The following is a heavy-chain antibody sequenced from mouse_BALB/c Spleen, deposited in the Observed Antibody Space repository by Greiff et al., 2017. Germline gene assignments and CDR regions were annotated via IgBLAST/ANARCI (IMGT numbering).Heavy chain of an antibody. CDR3: ARALAYYGNYYAMDY. Sequence: EVQRVESGGGLVKPGGSLKLSCAASGFTFSDYYMYWVRQTPEKRLEWVATISDGGSYTYYPDSVKGRFTISRDNAKNNLYLQMSSLKSEDTAMYYCARALAYYGNYYAMDYWGQGTSVTVSS. CDR2: ISDGGSYT. V-gene: IGHV5-4*02. D-gene: IGHD2-10*01. J-gene: IGHJ4*01. CDR1: GFTFSDYY.